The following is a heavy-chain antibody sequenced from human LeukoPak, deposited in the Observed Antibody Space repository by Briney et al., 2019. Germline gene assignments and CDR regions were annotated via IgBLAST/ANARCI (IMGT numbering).Heavy chain of an antibody. Sequence: SETLSLTCAVYGGSLSGYYWGWIRQPPGKGLEWIGEINQSGSTDYSSSLEGRVTMAVDTSKNQFSLKLSSVTAADTAVYYCARGSSGWLFDLSAFDIWGQGTMVTVSS. V-gene: IGHV4-34*01. CDR1: GGSLSGYY. J-gene: IGHJ3*02. CDR2: INQSGST. D-gene: IGHD6-19*01. CDR3: ARGSSGWLFDLSAFDI.